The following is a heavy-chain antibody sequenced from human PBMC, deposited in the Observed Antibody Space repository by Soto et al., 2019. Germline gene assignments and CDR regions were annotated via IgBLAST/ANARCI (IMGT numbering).Heavy chain of an antibody. J-gene: IGHJ5*02. CDR3: ARGFYSSSWYDRFDL. D-gene: IGHD6-13*01. CDR1: GGTFSSYA. Sequence: QVQLVQSGAEVKKPGSSVQVSCKASGGTFSSYAISWMRQAPGQGHEWMGGIIPICGTANYAQKFQGRVTITADESTSTAYMELSSLRSEDTAVYYCARGFYSSSWYDRFDLWGQGTLVTVSS. V-gene: IGHV1-69*01. CDR2: IIPICGTA.